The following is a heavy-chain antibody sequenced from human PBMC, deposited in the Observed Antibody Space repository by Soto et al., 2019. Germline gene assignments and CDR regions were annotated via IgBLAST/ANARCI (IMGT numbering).Heavy chain of an antibody. CDR2: IYYSGST. V-gene: IGHV4-31*03. Sequence: PSETLSLTCTVSGGSISSGGYYWSWIRQHPGEGLEWIGYIYYSGSTYYNPSLKSRVTISVDTSKNQFSLKLSSVTAADTAVYYCARTTYYYDSSCYYGMGIPPGAFDIWGQGTMVTVSS. D-gene: IGHD3-22*01. CDR1: GGSISSGGYY. CDR3: ARTTYYYDSSCYYGMGIPPGAFDI. J-gene: IGHJ3*02.